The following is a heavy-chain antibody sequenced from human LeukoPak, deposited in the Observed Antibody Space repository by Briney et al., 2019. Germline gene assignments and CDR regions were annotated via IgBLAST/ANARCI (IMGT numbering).Heavy chain of an antibody. CDR2: VSRRGGDT. CDR1: GFTFSSYA. CDR3: AKDSRGGPDYLAAAGYYYGMDV. J-gene: IGHJ6*02. D-gene: IGHD6-13*01. V-gene: IGHV3-23*01. Sequence: GVSLRLSCAASGFTFSSYAMNWVRQAPGKGLEWVSGVSRRGGDTYYADSVKGRFTISRDNSKNTLYLQMKSLRAEDTAVYYCAKDSRGGPDYLAAAGYYYGMDVWGQGTTVTVSS.